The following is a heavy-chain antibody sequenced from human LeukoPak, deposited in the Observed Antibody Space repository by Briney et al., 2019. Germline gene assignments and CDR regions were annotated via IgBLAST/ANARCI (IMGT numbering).Heavy chain of an antibody. CDR2: IIPILGIA. CDR3: ARDSLDDYGAEQGY. J-gene: IGHJ4*02. CDR1: GGTFSSYA. Sequence: SVKVSCKASGGTFSSYAISWVRQAPGQGLEWMGRIIPILGIATYAQNFQGRVTITADKSTSTAYMELSTLRSEDTAVYYCARDSLDDYGAEQGYWGQGTLVTVSS. V-gene: IGHV1-69*04. D-gene: IGHD4-17*01.